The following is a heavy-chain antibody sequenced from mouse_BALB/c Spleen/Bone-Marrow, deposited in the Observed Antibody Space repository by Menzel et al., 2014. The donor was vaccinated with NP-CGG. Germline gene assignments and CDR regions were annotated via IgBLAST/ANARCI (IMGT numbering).Heavy chain of an antibody. J-gene: IGHJ1*01. CDR2: IRNKANGYTT. CDR1: GFTFTDYY. Sequence: EVQGVESGGGLVQPGGSLRLSCATSGFTFTDYYMGWVRQPPGKALEWLGFIRNKANGYTTEYSASVKGRFTISRDNSQSILYLQVNTLRAEDSATYYCARDNYYGYHWYFDVWGAGTTVTVSS. V-gene: IGHV7-3*02. D-gene: IGHD1-2*01. CDR3: ARDNYYGYHWYFDV.